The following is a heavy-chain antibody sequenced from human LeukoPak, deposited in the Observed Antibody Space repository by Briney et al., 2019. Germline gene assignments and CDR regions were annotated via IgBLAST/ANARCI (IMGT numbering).Heavy chain of an antibody. J-gene: IGHJ5*02. CDR2: VSYDGVNK. V-gene: IGHV3-30*19. CDR3: AGGVQGVSSWFDP. Sequence: GGSLRLSCAASGFTFSSYGFHWVRQAPGKGREWVAAVSYDGVNKYYADSVKGRFTISRDNFNNNLQMNSLRIDDTAVYYCAGGVQGVSSWFDPWGQGTLVTVSS. CDR1: GFTFSSYG. D-gene: IGHD3-10*01.